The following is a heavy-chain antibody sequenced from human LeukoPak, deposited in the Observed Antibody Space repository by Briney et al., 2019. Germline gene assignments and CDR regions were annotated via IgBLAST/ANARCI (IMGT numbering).Heavy chain of an antibody. CDR3: ARSELRYFDY. J-gene: IGHJ4*02. Sequence: TPSETLSLTCAVYGGSFSGYYWSWIRQPPGKGLEWIGEINHSGSTNYNPSLKSRVTISVDTSKNQFSLKLSSVTAADTAVYYCARSELRYFDYWGQGTLVTVSS. CDR2: INHSGST. V-gene: IGHV4-34*01. CDR1: GGSFSGYY. D-gene: IGHD3-9*01.